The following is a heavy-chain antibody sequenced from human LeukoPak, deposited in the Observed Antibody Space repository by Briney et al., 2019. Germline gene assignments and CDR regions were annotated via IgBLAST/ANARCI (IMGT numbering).Heavy chain of an antibody. CDR1: GFTFDDYT. CDR2: FSWDGGST. V-gene: IGHV3-43*01. Sequence: GGSLRLSCAASGFTFDDYTMHWVRQAPGKGLEWVSLFSWDGGSTYYADSVKGRFTISRDNSKNSLYLQMNSLRTEDTALYYCAKDVGGAAAGTGFFDYWGQGTLVTVSS. D-gene: IGHD6-13*01. CDR3: AKDVGGAAAGTGFFDY. J-gene: IGHJ4*02.